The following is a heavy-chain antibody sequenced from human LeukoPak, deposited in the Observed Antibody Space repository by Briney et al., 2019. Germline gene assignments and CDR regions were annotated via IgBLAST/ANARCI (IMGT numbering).Heavy chain of an antibody. Sequence: GGSLILSCAASGFTFSTYDMHWVRQAPGKGLEWVAFIRYDASNKYYGDSVKGRFTISGDNSENTLYLQMNSLGVEDTAVYYCAGDFDYWGQGTLVTVSS. J-gene: IGHJ4*02. V-gene: IGHV3-30*02. CDR1: GFTFSTYD. CDR2: IRYDASNK. CDR3: AGDFDY.